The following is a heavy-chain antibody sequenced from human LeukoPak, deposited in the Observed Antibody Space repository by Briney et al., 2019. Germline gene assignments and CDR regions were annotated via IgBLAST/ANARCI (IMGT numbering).Heavy chain of an antibody. J-gene: IGHJ4*02. CDR2: IYSSGNT. D-gene: IGHD5-24*01. Sequence: SETLSLTCAVSGASISSSNYYWGWVRQSPGKGLEWIGNIYSSGNTYYNASLKSRVTMYIDTSKNQFSLKLSSVTAADTAMYYCAKSNGYSLIDYWGQGTLVTVSS. CDR1: GASISSSNYY. CDR3: AKSNGYSLIDY. V-gene: IGHV4-39*01.